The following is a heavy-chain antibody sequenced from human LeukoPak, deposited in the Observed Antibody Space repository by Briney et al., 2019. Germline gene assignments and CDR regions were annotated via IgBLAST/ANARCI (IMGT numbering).Heavy chain of an antibody. CDR2: ISDSGYYI. CDR3: ANHLACGSTSCPPFDS. V-gene: IGHV3-21*01. CDR1: GFTFSDYS. Sequence: GESLRLSCAASGFTFSDYSMNWVRQAPGKGLEWVSSISDSGYYIYYTDSVKGRFTISRDNAKNSLYLQMNSLRAEDTAVYYCANHLACGSTSCPPFDSWGQGTLVTVSS. D-gene: IGHD2-2*01. J-gene: IGHJ4*02.